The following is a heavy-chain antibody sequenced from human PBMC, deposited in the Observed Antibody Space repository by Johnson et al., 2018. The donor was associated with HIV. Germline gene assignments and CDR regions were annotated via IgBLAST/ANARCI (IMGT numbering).Heavy chain of an antibody. D-gene: IGHD6-6*01. V-gene: IGHV3-30*04. CDR3: ARDRWYSSSSGGVDDAFDI. J-gene: IGHJ3*02. Sequence: QVLLVESGGGVVQPGRSLRLSCAASGFTFSSYGMHWVRQAPGKGLEWMAVISYDGSNKYYADSVKGRFTISRDNSKNTLYLQMNSLRAEDTAVYYCARDRWYSSSSGGVDDAFDIWGQGTMVTVSS. CDR1: GFTFSSYG. CDR2: ISYDGSNK.